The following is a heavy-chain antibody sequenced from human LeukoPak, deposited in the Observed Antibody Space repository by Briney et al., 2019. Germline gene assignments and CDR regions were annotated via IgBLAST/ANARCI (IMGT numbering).Heavy chain of an antibody. V-gene: IGHV3-23*01. D-gene: IGHD5-18*01. Sequence: PGGSLRLSCAASGFTFSSYAMSWVRQAPGKGLEWVSAISDSGGSTYYADSVKGRFTISRDNSKNTLYLQMNSLRAEDTAVYYCAKDKIGGYSYGSRRSPFDYWGQGTLVTVSS. CDR1: GFTFSSYA. J-gene: IGHJ4*02. CDR2: ISDSGGST. CDR3: AKDKIGGYSYGSRRSPFDY.